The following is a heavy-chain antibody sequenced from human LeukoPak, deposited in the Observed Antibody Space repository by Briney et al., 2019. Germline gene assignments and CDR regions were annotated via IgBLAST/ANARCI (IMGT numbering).Heavy chain of an antibody. CDR1: GFTFSSYA. D-gene: IGHD4-23*01. CDR2: ISGSGGST. Sequence: SGGSLRLSCAASGFTFSSYAMSWVRQAPGKGLEWVSAISGSGGSTYYADSVKGRFTISRDNSENTLYLQMNSLRAEDTAVYYCAKEPVAYYYYGMDVWGQGTTVTVSS. J-gene: IGHJ6*02. CDR3: AKEPVAYYYYGMDV. V-gene: IGHV3-23*01.